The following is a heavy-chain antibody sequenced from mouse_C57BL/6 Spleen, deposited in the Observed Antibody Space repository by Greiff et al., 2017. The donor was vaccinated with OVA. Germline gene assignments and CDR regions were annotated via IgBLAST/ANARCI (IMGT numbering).Heavy chain of an antibody. CDR2: IHPNSGST. CDR3: ARSRTAQVSYYFDY. Sequence: VQLQQPGAELVKPGASVKLSCKASGYTFTSYWMHWVKQRPGQGLEWIGMIHPNSGSTNYNEKFKSKATLTVDKSSSTAYMQLSSLTSEDSAVYYCARSRTAQVSYYFDYWGQGTTLTVSS. J-gene: IGHJ2*01. V-gene: IGHV1-64*01. CDR1: GYTFTSYW. D-gene: IGHD3-2*02.